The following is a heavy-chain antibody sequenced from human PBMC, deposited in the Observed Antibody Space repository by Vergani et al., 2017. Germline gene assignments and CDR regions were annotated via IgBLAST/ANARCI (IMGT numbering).Heavy chain of an antibody. CDR3: ARGGVGALFDY. CDR2: IYYSGST. D-gene: IGHD1-26*01. Sequence: QLQLQESGPGLVKPSETLSLTCTVSGGSISSSSYYWGWIRQPPGKGLEWIGSIYYSGSTYYNPSLKSRVTISVDTSKNQFSLKLSSVTAADTAVYYCARGGVGALFDYWGQGTLVTVSS. J-gene: IGHJ4*02. CDR1: GGSISSSSYY. V-gene: IGHV4-39*07.